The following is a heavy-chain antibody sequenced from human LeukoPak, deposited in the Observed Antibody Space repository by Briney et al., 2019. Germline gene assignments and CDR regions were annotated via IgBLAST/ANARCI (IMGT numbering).Heavy chain of an antibody. J-gene: IGHJ3*01. CDR1: GFPFSSHA. V-gene: IGHV3-21*01. Sequence: GGSLRLSCAASGFPFSSHAMSWVRQPPGKGLEWVSAISNGKTYYADSVRGRFTVSRDNAKNSLYLQMNSLRADDTAVYYCVSLRVSTVRDSFDLWGQGTMVTVSS. D-gene: IGHD3-10*01. CDR3: VSLRVSTVRDSFDL. CDR2: ISNGKT.